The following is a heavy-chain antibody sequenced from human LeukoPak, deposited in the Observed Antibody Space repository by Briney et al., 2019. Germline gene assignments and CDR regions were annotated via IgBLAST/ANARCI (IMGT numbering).Heavy chain of an antibody. Sequence: HGGSLRLSCAASGFTFSSYSMNWVRQAPGKGLAWVSSISSSSSYIYYADSVKGRFTISRDNAKNSLYLQMNSLRAEDTAVYYCARSNSTNCYTDWGQGTLVTVSS. D-gene: IGHD2-2*02. CDR2: ISSSSSYI. J-gene: IGHJ4*02. CDR3: ARSNSTNCYTD. V-gene: IGHV3-21*04. CDR1: GFTFSSYS.